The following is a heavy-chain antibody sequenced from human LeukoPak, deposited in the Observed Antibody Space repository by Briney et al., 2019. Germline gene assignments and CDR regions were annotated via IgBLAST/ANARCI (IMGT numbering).Heavy chain of an antibody. CDR3: ARGPVSWAIFARTSRRHYFDY. Sequence: SETLSLTCAVYGGSFSGYYWSWIRQPPGKGLEWIGEINHSGSTNYNPSLKSRVTISVDTSKNQFSLKLSSVTAADTAVYYCARGPVSWAIFARTSRRHYFDYWGQGTLVTVSS. V-gene: IGHV4-34*01. D-gene: IGHD3-3*01. CDR2: INHSGST. J-gene: IGHJ4*02. CDR1: GGSFSGYY.